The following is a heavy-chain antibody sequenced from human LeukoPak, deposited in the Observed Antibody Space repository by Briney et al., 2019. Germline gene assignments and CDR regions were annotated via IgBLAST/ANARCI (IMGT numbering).Heavy chain of an antibody. CDR2: ISGSGGTT. CDR1: GLTFSSYG. Sequence: GGSLRLSCAASGLTFSSYGMSWVRQAPGKGLEWVSGISGSGGTTYYADSVKGRLTISRDNSKKTLYLQMNNLRAEDTAVYYCASGAGDPGTYYSVDYWGQGTLVTVSS. D-gene: IGHD3-10*01. J-gene: IGHJ4*02. CDR3: ASGAGDPGTYYSVDY. V-gene: IGHV3-23*01.